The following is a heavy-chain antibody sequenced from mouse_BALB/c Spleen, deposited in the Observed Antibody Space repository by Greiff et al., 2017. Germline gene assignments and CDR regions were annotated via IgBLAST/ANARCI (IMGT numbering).Heavy chain of an antibody. CDR1: GFTFSSFG. CDR3: ARESDGYGYVDV. J-gene: IGHJ1*01. V-gene: IGHV5-17*02. CDR2: ISSGSSTI. Sequence: EVKVVESGGGLVQPGGSRKLSCAASGFTFSSFGMHWVRQAPEKGLEWVAYISSGSSTIYYADTVKGRFTISRDNPKNTLFLQMTSLRSEDTAMYYCARESDGYGYVDVWGAGTTVTVSS. D-gene: IGHD2-3*01.